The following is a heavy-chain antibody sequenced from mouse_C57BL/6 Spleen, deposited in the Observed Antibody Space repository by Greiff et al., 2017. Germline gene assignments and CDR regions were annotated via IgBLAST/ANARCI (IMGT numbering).Heavy chain of an antibody. Sequence: EVKVEESGGGLVQPGGSLSLSCAASGFTFTDYYMSWVRQPPGQALEWLGFIRNKANGYTPEYSASVKGRFTISRDNSQSILYLQMNALRAEDSASYYCARYIGGYFGYWGQGTTLTVSS. CDR1: GFTFTDYY. CDR3: ARYIGGYFGY. J-gene: IGHJ2*01. V-gene: IGHV7-3*01. CDR2: IRNKANGYTP.